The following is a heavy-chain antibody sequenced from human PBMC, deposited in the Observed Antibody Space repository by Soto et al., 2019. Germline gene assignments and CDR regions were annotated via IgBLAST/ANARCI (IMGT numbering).Heavy chain of an antibody. CDR2: ISYDGSNK. J-gene: IGHJ4*02. D-gene: IGHD4-17*01. CDR3: SKAPYSDGGYFYY. CDR1: GFTFSSYG. V-gene: IGHV3-30*18. Sequence: QVQLVESGGGVVQPGRSLRLSCAASGFTFSSYGMHWVRQAPGKGLEWVAVISYDGSNKYYADSVKGRFTISRDNSKNTLYLQMNSLRAEDTAVYYCSKAPYSDGGYFYYWGQGTLVTVSS.